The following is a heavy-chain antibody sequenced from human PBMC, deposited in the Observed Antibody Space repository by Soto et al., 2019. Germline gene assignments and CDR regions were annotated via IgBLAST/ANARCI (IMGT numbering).Heavy chain of an antibody. CDR1: GLTFSSYG. V-gene: IGHV3-23*01. Sequence: GLLRLCYAVAGLTFSSYGVSGVSQAKGKGLEWVSAISGSGGSTYYADSVKGRFTISRDNSKNTLYLQMNSLRAEDTAVYYCAKDGYSGSSSYFDYWGQGTLVTVSS. D-gene: IGHD6-13*01. CDR2: ISGSGGST. J-gene: IGHJ4*02. CDR3: AKDGYSGSSSYFDY.